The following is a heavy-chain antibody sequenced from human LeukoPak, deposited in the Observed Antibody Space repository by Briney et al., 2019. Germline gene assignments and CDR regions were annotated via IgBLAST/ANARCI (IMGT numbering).Heavy chain of an antibody. CDR1: GFXFSSYW. J-gene: IGHJ4*02. CDR3: ATSRTFDY. CDR2: INSDGSST. D-gene: IGHD2-8*01. V-gene: IGHV3-74*01. Sequence: GGSLRLSCGASGFXFSSYWIHWVRQAPGKGLVWVSRINSDGSSTSYADSVKGRFTISRDNAKNTVCLQMNSLRAEDTAVYYCATSRTFDYWGQGILVTVSS.